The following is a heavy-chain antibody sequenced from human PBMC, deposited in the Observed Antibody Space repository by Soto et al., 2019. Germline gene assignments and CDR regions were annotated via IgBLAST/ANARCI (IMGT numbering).Heavy chain of an antibody. CDR1: GFTFSTCT. J-gene: IGHJ4*02. CDR2: ISSSDST. D-gene: IGHD1-1*01. CDR3: SREVQPVVRREYDY. Sequence: EVQVVESGGGLVKPGGSLRLSCAVSGFTFSTCTMNWVRQAPGKGLEWVASISSSDSTYYADSVEGRFTISRDNARNSLYLQMSSLRAEDTAVYYCSREVQPVVRREYDYWGQGTLVTVSS. V-gene: IGHV3-21*01.